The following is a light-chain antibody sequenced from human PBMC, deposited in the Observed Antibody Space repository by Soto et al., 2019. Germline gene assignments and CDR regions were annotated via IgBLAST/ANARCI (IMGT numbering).Light chain of an antibody. J-gene: IGLJ1*01. CDR3: ISYITTTTSYV. Sequence: QSALTQPASVSGSPGQSITISCTGTSSDVGGSNHVAWYQQHPGKVPKLIIYEVSHRPSGISNRFSGSKSGNMASLTISGLQSDDEADYYCISYITTTTSYVFGNGTKLTVL. V-gene: IGLV2-14*01. CDR2: EVS. CDR1: SSDVGGSNH.